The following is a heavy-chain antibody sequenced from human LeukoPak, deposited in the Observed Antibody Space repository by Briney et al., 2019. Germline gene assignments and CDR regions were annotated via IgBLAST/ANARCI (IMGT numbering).Heavy chain of an antibody. CDR2: TYYRSKWYN. D-gene: IGHD2-2*01. Sequence: SQTLSLTCAISGDSVSSNSAGWNWIRQSPSRGLEWLGRTYYRSKWYNDDAVSAKSRITINPDTAKNQFSLQLNSVTPEDTALYYCARHPYQGPTYYFDYWGQGTLVTVSS. CDR3: ARHPYQGPTYYFDY. CDR1: GDSVSSNSAG. J-gene: IGHJ4*02. V-gene: IGHV6-1*01.